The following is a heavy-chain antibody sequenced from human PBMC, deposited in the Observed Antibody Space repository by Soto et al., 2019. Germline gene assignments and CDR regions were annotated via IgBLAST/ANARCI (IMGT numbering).Heavy chain of an antibody. CDR2: IYSSGTT. D-gene: IGHD2-15*01. J-gene: IGHJ4*01. Sequence: QVQLEESGPRLVKASETLSLMCTVSGGSVSYDYWSWVRQPAGKGLEWIGRIYSSGTTDYNPSLRGRVTFSIHTSKSQFSLQLTSVTAADTAMYFCARGPCGGGSCYSVLLPQTGFDYWGHGIPVTVSS. V-gene: IGHV4-4*07. CDR1: GGSVSYDY. CDR3: ARGPCGGGSCYSVLLPQTGFDY.